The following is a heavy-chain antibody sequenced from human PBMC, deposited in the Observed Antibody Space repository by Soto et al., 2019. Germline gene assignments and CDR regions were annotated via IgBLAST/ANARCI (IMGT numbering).Heavy chain of an antibody. CDR1: GDSVSSNSAA. CDR2: TYYRSKWYN. V-gene: IGHV6-1*01. D-gene: IGHD6-13*01. J-gene: IGHJ6*02. Sequence: SQTLSLTCAISGDSVSSNSAAWNWIRQSPSRGLEWLGRTYYRSKWYNDYAVSVKSRITINPDTSKNQFSLQLNSVTPEDTAVYYCARAYLYRRSSSWYYYYYGMDVWGQGTTVTVSS. CDR3: ARAYLYRRSSSWYYYYYGMDV.